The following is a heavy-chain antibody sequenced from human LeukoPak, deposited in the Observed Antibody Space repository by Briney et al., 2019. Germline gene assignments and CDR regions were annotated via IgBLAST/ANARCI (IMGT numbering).Heavy chain of an antibody. CDR3: ARDLWFGEGVINNWFDP. CDR2: INTNTGNP. D-gene: IGHD3-10*01. J-gene: IGHJ5*02. Sequence: ASVKVSCKASGYTFTSYAMNWVRQAPGQGLEWMGWINTNTGNPTYAQGFTGRFVFSLDTSVSTAYLQISSLKAEDTAVYYCARDLWFGEGVINNWFDPWGQGTLVTVSS. V-gene: IGHV7-4-1*02. CDR1: GYTFTSYA.